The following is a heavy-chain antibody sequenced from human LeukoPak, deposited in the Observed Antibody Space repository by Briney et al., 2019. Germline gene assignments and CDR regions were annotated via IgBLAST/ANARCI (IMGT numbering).Heavy chain of an antibody. J-gene: IGHJ5*02. CDR2: MNHSGST. V-gene: IGHV4-34*01. Sequence: SETLSLTCAVYGLTFSGYYWSWIRQPPGKGLEWIGEMNHSGSTNYNPSLKSRVTMSIDTSKNQFSLKLNSVTAADPAVYYCARRRIAAFRFDPWGQGTLVTVSS. D-gene: IGHD6-13*01. CDR1: GLTFSGYY. CDR3: ARRRIAAFRFDP.